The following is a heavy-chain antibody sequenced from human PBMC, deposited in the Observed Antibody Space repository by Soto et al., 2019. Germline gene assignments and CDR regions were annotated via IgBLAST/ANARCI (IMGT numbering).Heavy chain of an antibody. CDR3: ARDHDRSPDYYYGMDV. CDR2: IYTSGST. Sequence: PSETLSLTCTVSGGSISSYYWSWIRQPAGKGLEWIGRIYTSGSTNYNPSLKSRVTMSVDTSKNQFSLKLSSVTAADTAVYYCARDHDRSPDYYYGMDVWGQGTTVTVSS. V-gene: IGHV4-4*07. D-gene: IGHD3-9*01. J-gene: IGHJ6*02. CDR1: GGSISSYY.